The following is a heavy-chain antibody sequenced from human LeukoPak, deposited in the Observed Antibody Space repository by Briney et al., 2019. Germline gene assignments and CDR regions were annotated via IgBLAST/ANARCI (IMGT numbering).Heavy chain of an antibody. CDR1: GFTFSNFG. CDR3: ARGGATQYNY. CDR2: VKHDGSEK. Sequence: TGRSLRLSCAASGFTFSNFGVHWVRQAPGKGLEWVANVKHDGSEKSYVDSVKGRFTISRDNAKNSLYLQMNSLRAEDSAVYYCARGGATQYNYWGQGTLVTVSS. D-gene: IGHD3-10*01. V-gene: IGHV3-7*01. J-gene: IGHJ4*02.